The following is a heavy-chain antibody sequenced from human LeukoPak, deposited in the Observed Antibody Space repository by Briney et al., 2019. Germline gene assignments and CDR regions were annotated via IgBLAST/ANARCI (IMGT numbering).Heavy chain of an antibody. CDR2: GSQSGATT. J-gene: IGHJ6*02. Sequence: GGSLRLSCAASGFTLSSYEIQWVRQAPGKGLEWISYGSQSGATTYFADSVKGRFIISRDNAKNSLYMQMNSLRAEDTAVYYCARVERLRLGELSAPWAMDVWGQGTTVTVSS. V-gene: IGHV3-48*03. D-gene: IGHD3-16*02. CDR1: GFTLSSYE. CDR3: ARVERLRLGELSAPWAMDV.